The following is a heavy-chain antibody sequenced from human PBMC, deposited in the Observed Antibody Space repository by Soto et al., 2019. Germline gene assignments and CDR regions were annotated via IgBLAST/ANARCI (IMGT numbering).Heavy chain of an antibody. CDR2: ISFDGSNK. J-gene: IGHJ4*02. D-gene: IGHD3-3*01. Sequence: PGGSLRLSCAASGVTFDTRAIHWLRQAPGQGLEWVAVISFDGSNKRYVDSVEGRFSISRDNSKTTSYLEMNGLKPEGTALYYCAIDYGFWSGYFDYWGQGTQVTVSS. V-gene: IGHV3-30*03. CDR3: AIDYGFWSGYFDY. CDR1: GVTFDTRA.